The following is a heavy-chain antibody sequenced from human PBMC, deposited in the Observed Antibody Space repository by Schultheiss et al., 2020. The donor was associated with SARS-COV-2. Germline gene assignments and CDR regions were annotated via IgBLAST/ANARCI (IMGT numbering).Heavy chain of an antibody. D-gene: IGHD3-22*01. J-gene: IGHJ4*02. V-gene: IGHV3-48*04. Sequence: GGSLRLSCTASGFTFSSYWMTWVRQAPGKGLEWVSYISSSGSTIYYADSVKGRFTISRDNTKNSLYLQMNSLRAEDTAVYYCASGSSGYLLWGQGTLVTVSS. CDR2: ISSSGSTI. CDR1: GFTFSSYW. CDR3: ASGSSGYLL.